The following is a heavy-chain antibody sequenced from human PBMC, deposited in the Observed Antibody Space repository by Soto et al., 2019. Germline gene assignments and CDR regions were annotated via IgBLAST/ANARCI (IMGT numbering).Heavy chain of an antibody. D-gene: IGHD2-2*01. CDR3: ARVPDY. J-gene: IGHJ4*02. V-gene: IGHV4-30-2*01. CDR1: GGSISGSICY. Sequence: TLSLTCTVAGGSISGSICYWGWIRQPPGKGLEWIGYIYHSGSTYYNPSLKSRVTISVDRSKNQFSLKLSSVTAADTAVYYCARVPDYWGQGILVTVSS. CDR2: IYHSGST.